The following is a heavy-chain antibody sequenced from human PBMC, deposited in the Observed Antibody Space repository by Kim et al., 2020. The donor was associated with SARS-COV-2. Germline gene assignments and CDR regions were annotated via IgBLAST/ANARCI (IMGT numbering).Heavy chain of an antibody. D-gene: IGHD3-22*01. CDR1: GFTVSSNY. Sequence: GGSLRLSCAASGFTVSSNYMSWVRQAPGKGLEWVSVIYSGGSTYYADSVKGRFTISRDNSKNTLYLQMNSLRAEDTAVYYCARDYYDSSGPVGYWGQGTLVTVSS. V-gene: IGHV3-53*01. J-gene: IGHJ4*02. CDR2: IYSGGST. CDR3: ARDYYDSSGPVGY.